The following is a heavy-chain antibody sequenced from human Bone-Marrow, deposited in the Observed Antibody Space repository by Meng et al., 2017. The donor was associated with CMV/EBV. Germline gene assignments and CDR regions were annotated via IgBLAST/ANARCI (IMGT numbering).Heavy chain of an antibody. CDR2: ISSSGSTI. CDR1: GFTFSDYY. CDR3: ARTQYYYDSSGSGESDY. V-gene: IGHV3-11*04. Sequence: GESLKISCAASGFTFSDYYMSWIRQAPGKGLEWVSYISSSGSTIYYADSVKGRFTISRDNAKNSLYLQMNSLRAEDTAVYYCARTQYYYDSSGSGESDYWGQGTLVAASS. D-gene: IGHD3-22*01. J-gene: IGHJ4*02.